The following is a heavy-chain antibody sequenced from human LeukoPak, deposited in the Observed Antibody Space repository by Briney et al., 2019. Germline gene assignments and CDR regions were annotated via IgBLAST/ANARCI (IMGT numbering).Heavy chain of an antibody. CDR1: GFTFSSYV. V-gene: IGHV3-23*01. J-gene: IGHJ4*02. CDR3: AKDGGLGYCSSTTCSTPN. CDR2: ISGSGGST. D-gene: IGHD2-2*01. Sequence: GGSLRLSCAASGFTFSSYVMSWFRQAPGKGLEWVSAISGSGGSTYCADSVKGRFTISRDNSKNTLYLQMNSLRAEDTAVYYCAKDGGLGYCSSTTCSTPNWGQGTLVTVSS.